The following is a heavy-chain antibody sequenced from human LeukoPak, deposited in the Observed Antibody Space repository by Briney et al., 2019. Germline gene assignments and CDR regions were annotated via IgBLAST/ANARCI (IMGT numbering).Heavy chain of an antibody. Sequence: GWSLRLSCADSGFTFSSYAMSWVRQAPGKGVEWVSAISCSGDNTYYAGSVKGRFTISRDNSKNTRYLHMNGLRASGTAVYYCSPGMWLPPYFQHWGQGTLVTVSS. J-gene: IGHJ1*01. CDR1: GFTFSSYA. CDR2: ISCSGDNT. CDR3: SPGMWLPPYFQH. D-gene: IGHD6-19*01. V-gene: IGHV3-23*01.